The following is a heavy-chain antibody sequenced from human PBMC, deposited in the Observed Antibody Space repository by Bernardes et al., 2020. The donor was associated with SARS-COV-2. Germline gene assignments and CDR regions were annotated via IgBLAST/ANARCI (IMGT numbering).Heavy chain of an antibody. CDR2: ISYDGSNK. Sequence: SLRLSCAASGFTFSSYGMHWVRQAPGKGLEWVAVISYDGSNKYYADSVKGRFTISRDNSKNTLYLQMNSLRAEDTAVYYCAKDREDIVVVPAAPTDYWGQGTLVTVSS. J-gene: IGHJ4*02. V-gene: IGHV3-30*18. D-gene: IGHD2-2*01. CDR3: AKDREDIVVVPAAPTDY. CDR1: GFTFSSYG.